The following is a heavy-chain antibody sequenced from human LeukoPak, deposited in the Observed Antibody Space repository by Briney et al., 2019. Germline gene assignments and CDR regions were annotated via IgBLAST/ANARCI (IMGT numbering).Heavy chain of an antibody. Sequence: PGGSLRLSCAASGLTVSSNYMAWVRQAPGKGLEWVSVLYSGGTVYYADSVKGRFTISRDNSKNTLYLQMNTLRAEDTAVYYCAREGSYDSSTMWYFDYWGQGTLVTASS. CDR2: LYSGGTV. D-gene: IGHD3-22*01. CDR3: AREGSYDSSTMWYFDY. V-gene: IGHV3-53*01. J-gene: IGHJ4*02. CDR1: GLTVSSNY.